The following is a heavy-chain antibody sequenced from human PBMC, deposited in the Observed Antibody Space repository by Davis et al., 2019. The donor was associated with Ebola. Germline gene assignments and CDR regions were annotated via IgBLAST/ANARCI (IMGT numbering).Heavy chain of an antibody. D-gene: IGHD2-21*02. V-gene: IGHV1-58*01. CDR2: IVVGSGNT. CDR1: GFTFTSSA. J-gene: IGHJ6*02. Sequence: SVKVSCKASGFTFTSSAVQWVRQARGQRLEWIGWIVVGSGNTNYAQKFQERVTITRDMSTSTAYMELSSLRSEDTAVYYCAAISDSYYYYYGMDVWGQGTTVTVSS. CDR3: AAISDSYYYYYGMDV.